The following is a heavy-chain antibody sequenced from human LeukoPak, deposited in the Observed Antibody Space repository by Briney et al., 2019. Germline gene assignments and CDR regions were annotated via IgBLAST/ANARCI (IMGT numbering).Heavy chain of an antibody. J-gene: IGHJ1*01. D-gene: IGHD3-3*01. Sequence: SETLSLTCTVSGGSISSSSYYWGWIRQPPGKGLEWIGSIYYSGSTYYNPSLKSRVTISVDTSKKQFSLKLSSVTAADTAVYYCAMGGDYDFWSGYYTLVGYFQHWGQGTLVTVSS. CDR1: GGSISSSSYY. V-gene: IGHV4-39*01. CDR2: IYYSGST. CDR3: AMGGDYDFWSGYYTLVGYFQH.